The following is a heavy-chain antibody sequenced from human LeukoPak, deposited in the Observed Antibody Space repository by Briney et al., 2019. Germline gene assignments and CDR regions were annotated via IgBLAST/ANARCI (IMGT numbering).Heavy chain of an antibody. J-gene: IGHJ4*02. CDR3: AKEAGKFDY. V-gene: IGHV3-43*02. CDR1: GLNFDDSA. CDR2: INTEGGIT. Sequence: PGGSLRLSCVASGLNFDDSAMHWVRQAPGKGLEWVSLINTEGGITFSADSVKGRFSISRDNSKNSLYLQMNSLRSEDTAMYYCAKEAGKFDYWGQGTLVAVSS. D-gene: IGHD6-13*01.